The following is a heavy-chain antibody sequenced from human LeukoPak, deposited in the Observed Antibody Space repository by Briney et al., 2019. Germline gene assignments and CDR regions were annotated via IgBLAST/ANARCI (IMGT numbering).Heavy chain of an antibody. V-gene: IGHV1-2*04. CDR3: ARGGYGYYYYYYYGMDV. CDR2: INPNSGGT. J-gene: IGHJ6*02. Sequence: ASVKVSCTASGYTFTGYYMHWVRQAPGQGLEWMGWINPNSGGTNYAQKFQGWVTMTRDTSISTAYMELSRLRSDDTAVYYCARGGYGYYYYYYYGMDVWGQGTTVTVSS. D-gene: IGHD5-18*01. CDR1: GYTFTGYY.